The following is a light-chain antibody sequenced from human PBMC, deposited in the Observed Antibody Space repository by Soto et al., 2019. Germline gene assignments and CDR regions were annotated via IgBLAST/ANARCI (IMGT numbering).Light chain of an antibody. J-gene: IGLJ2*01. CDR3: SSYAAISTVV. CDR2: DVS. V-gene: IGLV2-14*03. CDR1: RSDVGAYNY. Sequence: QSALTQPASVSGSPGQSITISCTGTRSDVGAYNYVSWYQHYPGKAPKLMIYDVSNRPSGVSNSFSGPKSGNTASLTISGLQAEDEADYYCSSYAAISTVVFGGGTQLTVL.